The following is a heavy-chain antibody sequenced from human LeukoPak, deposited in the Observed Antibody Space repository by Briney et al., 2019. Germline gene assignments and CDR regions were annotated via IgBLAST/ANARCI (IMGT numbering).Heavy chain of an antibody. Sequence: GGSLRLSCTASGFTFSTYSMNWVRQAPGKGLGWVSSISSSSSYIYYADSVKGRFTISRDNAKNSLSLQMNSLRAEDTAVYYCARRCSGGSCYHYYGMNVWGQGTTVTVSS. D-gene: IGHD2-15*01. V-gene: IGHV3-21*01. CDR2: ISSSSSYI. CDR3: ARRCSGGSCYHYYGMNV. CDR1: GFTFSTYS. J-gene: IGHJ6*02.